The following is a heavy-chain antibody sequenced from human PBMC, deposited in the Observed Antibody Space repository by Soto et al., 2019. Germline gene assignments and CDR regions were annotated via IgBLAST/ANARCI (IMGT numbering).Heavy chain of an antibody. V-gene: IGHV4-31*03. J-gene: IGHJ5*01. CDR1: GGSISSGGYY. CDR2: IYYSGST. Sequence: SETLSLTCTVSGGSISSGGYYWSWIRQHPGKGLEWIGYIYYSGSTYYNPSLKSRVTISVDTSKNQFSLKLSSVTAADTAVYYCARDNAGTVTTSPDDWFDSWGQGTLVTVSS. D-gene: IGHD4-4*01. CDR3: ARDNAGTVTTSPDDWFDS.